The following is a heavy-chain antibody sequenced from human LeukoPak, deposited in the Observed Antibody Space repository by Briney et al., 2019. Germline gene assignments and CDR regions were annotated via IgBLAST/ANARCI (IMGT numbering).Heavy chain of an antibody. CDR2: IKPASAAT. J-gene: IGHJ4*02. Sequence: ASVKVSCKGSGYTVSGYYIHWVRQAPGQGLEWMGWIKPASAATKYAQKFQGRVTMTRDTSINTAYMELSSLTSDDTAVYYCARGAPSLYNSNSYWGQGTLVTVSS. CDR3: ARGAPSLYNSNSY. D-gene: IGHD1-1*01. V-gene: IGHV1-2*02. CDR1: GYTVSGYY.